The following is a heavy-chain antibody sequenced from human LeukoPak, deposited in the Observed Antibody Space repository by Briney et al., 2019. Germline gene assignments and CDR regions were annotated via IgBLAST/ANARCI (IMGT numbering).Heavy chain of an antibody. CDR3: ARERIQLWYYFDY. J-gene: IGHJ4*02. D-gene: IGHD5-18*01. CDR2: ISYDGSNK. V-gene: IGHV3-30*03. Sequence: GRSLRLSCAASGFTFSSYGMHWVRQAPGKGLEWVAVISYDGSNKYYADSVKGRFTISRDNSKNTLYLQMNSLRAEDTAVYYCARERIQLWYYFDYWGQGTLVTVSS. CDR1: GFTFSSYG.